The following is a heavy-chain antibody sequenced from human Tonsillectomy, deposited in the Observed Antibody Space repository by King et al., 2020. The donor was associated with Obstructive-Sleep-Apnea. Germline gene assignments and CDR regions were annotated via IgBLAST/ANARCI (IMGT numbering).Heavy chain of an antibody. CDR1: GFTFSDYS. Sequence: VQLVESGGGLVKPGGSLRLSCAASGFTFSDYSMYWVRQAPGKGLEWVSCISSSNSYIHYPDSGKGRFTISRDNAKNSLYLKMNSLRADDTAGYYCARALWTTVTTLGYWGQGTLVTVSS. CDR2: ISSSNSYI. V-gene: IGHV3-21*06. J-gene: IGHJ4*02. CDR3: ARALWTTVTTLGY. D-gene: IGHD4-17*01.